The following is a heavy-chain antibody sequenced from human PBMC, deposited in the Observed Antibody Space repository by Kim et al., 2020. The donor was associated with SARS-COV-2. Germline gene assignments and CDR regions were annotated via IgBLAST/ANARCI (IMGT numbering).Heavy chain of an antibody. Sequence: ASVKVSCKASGYTFTNYAIHWVRQAPGQRLEWMGCINAGNINTEYSQKFQGRVTITSDTSASTAYMELTSLTSEDTALYYCASGGAGGYHYHWFDPWGQGTLVTVSS. V-gene: IGHV1-3*01. CDR1: GYTFTNYA. J-gene: IGHJ5*02. D-gene: IGHD3-10*01. CDR3: ASGGAGGYHYHWFDP. CDR2: INAGNINT.